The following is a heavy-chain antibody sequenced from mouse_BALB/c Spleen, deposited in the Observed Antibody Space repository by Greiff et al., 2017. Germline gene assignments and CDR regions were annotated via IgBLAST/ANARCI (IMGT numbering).Heavy chain of an antibody. J-gene: IGHJ4*01. CDR3: TRDYGHAMYY. CDR1: GYTFTSYW. V-gene: IGHV1S22*01. CDR2: IYPGSGST. D-gene: IGHD1-2*01. Sequence: LQQPGSELVRPGASVKLSCKASGYTFTSYWMHWVKQRHGQGLEWIGNIYPGSGSTNYDEKFKSKGTLTVDTSSSTAYMHLSSLTSEDSAVYYCTRDYGHAMYYWGQGTSVTVSS.